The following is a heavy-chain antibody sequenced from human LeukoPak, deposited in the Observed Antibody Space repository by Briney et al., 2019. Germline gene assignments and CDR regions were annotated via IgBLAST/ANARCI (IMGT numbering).Heavy chain of an antibody. CDR1: GGSIRSSTDY. D-gene: IGHD7-27*01. V-gene: IGHV4-39*07. CDR2: IYYSGST. Sequence: SETLSLTCTVSGGSIRSSTDYWGWIRQPPGKELEWIGSIYYSGSTYYNPSLKSRVTISADTSQNQFSLKLSSVTAADTAVYYCASRKLGNDYWGQGTLVTVSS. J-gene: IGHJ4*02. CDR3: ASRKLGNDY.